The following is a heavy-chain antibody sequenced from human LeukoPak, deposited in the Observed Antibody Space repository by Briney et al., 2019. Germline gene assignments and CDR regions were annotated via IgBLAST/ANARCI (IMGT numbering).Heavy chain of an antibody. CDR2: SRNRAKSYTT. CDR1: GFTFSDHY. V-gene: IGHV3-72*01. D-gene: IGHD6-19*01. CDR3: VRVAYTSDWQFDY. Sequence: GGSLRLSCAPSGFTFSDHYMDWVRQAPGKWLEWVGRSRNRAKSYTTDYAASVRGRFTISRDDSQNSLYLQMRSRKTEDTTVYHCVRVAYTSDWQFDYWGQGTMVTVSS. J-gene: IGHJ4*02.